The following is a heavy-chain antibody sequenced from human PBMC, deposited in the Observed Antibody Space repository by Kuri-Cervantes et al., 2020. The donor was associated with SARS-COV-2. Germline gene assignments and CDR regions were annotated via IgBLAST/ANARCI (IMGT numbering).Heavy chain of an antibody. J-gene: IGHJ6*02. CDR1: GFTFSSYA. D-gene: IGHD3-9*01. CDR2: ISSNGGST. Sequence: GESLKISCSASGFTFSSYAMHWVRQAPGKGLEYVSAISSNGGSTYYADSVKGRLTISRDNSKNTLYLQMSSLRAEDTAVYYCVKGERYFDWLLDYYYGMEVWGQGTTVTVSS. V-gene: IGHV3-64D*06. CDR3: VKGERYFDWLLDYYYGMEV.